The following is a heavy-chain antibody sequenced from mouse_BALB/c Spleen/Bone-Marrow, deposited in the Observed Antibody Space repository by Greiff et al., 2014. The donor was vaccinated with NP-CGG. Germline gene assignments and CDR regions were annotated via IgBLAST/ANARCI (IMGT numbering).Heavy chain of an antibody. CDR1: GCTFSSYW. CDR3: VVKGDYYGYFDV. Sequence: VQLQQSGAELMKPGASVKISCKASGCTFSSYWIQWVKQRPGHGLEWIGEILPGSGTTNYNENFKGKATFTADTSSNTSYMQLSSLTSEDSAVNYYVVKGDYYGYFDVWGAGTTVTVSS. CDR2: ILPGSGTT. D-gene: IGHD2-4*01. V-gene: IGHV1-9*01. J-gene: IGHJ1*01.